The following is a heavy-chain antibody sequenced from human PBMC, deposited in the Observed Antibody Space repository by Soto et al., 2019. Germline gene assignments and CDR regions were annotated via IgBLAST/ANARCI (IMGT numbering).Heavy chain of an antibody. CDR2: ISAYNGNT. J-gene: IGHJ4*02. CDR1: GYTFTSYG. CDR3: ARDLSKKYDYVWGSYRTNPTDY. D-gene: IGHD3-16*02. V-gene: IGHV1-18*01. Sequence: ASVKVSCKASGYTFTSYGISWVREAPGQVLEWMGWISAYNGNTNYAQKLQGRVTMTTDTSTSTAYMELRSLRSDDTAVYYCARDLSKKYDYVWGSYRTNPTDYWGQGTLVTVSS.